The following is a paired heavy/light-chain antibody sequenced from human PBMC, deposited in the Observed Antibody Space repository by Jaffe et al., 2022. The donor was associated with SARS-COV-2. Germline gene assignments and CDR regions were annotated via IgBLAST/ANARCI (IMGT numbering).Heavy chain of an antibody. Sequence: QLQLQESGPGLVKPSETLSLTCTVSGGSISGSRFYWGWVRQPPGKGLEWIGSIFYSGSTYYNPSLKSRVTISRDTSKNQFSLMLSSVTAADTALYYCASCVMMTAIDSFDLWGQGTVVTVSS. CDR2: IFYSGST. J-gene: IGHJ3*01. CDR3: ASCVMMTAIDSFDL. CDR1: GGSISGSRFY. D-gene: IGHD2-21*02. V-gene: IGHV4-39*01.
Light chain of an antibody. Sequence: QSALTQPPSASGSPGQSVTISCTGTSSDVGAYNFVSWYQQHPGKAPKLIIYEVSERPSGVPDRFSGSKSGNSASLTVSGLQVDDEADYYCSSYAGSNNCVIFGGGTKLTVL. CDR1: SSDVGAYNF. J-gene: IGLJ2*01. CDR2: EVS. V-gene: IGLV2-8*01. CDR3: SSYAGSNNCVI.